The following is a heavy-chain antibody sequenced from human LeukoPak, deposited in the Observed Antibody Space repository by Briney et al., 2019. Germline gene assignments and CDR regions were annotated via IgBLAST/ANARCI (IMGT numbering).Heavy chain of an antibody. V-gene: IGHV4-39*07. CDR1: GGSISSSSYY. J-gene: IGHJ4*02. CDR2: INHSGST. CDR3: GRGAVRGVNGY. D-gene: IGHD3-10*01. Sequence: SETLSLTCTVSGGSISSSSYYWSWIRQPPGKGLEWIGEINHSGSTNYNPSLKSRVTISVDTSKNQFSLKLSSVTAADTAVYYCGRGAVRGVNGYWGQGTLVTVSS.